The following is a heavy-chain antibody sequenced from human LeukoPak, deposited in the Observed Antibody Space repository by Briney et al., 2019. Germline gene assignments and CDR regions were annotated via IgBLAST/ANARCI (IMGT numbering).Heavy chain of an antibody. V-gene: IGHV1-2*06. Sequence: ASVKVSCKASGYTFTGYYVHWVRQAPGQGLEWMGRINPNSGGTNYAQKFQGRVTMTRDTSIRTAYMELTRLRSDDTAVYSCARASGSSDLNYWGQGTLVTVSS. D-gene: IGHD1-26*01. CDR3: ARASGSSDLNY. CDR1: GYTFTGYY. J-gene: IGHJ4*02. CDR2: INPNSGGT.